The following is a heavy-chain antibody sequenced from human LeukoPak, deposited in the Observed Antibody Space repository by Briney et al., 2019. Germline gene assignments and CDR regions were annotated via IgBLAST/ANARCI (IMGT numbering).Heavy chain of an antibody. CDR1: GYTFTSYD. CDR2: MNPNSGNT. D-gene: IGHD3-3*01. J-gene: IGHJ4*02. V-gene: IGHV1-8*03. CDR3: ARGEFGSGYPQPFDY. Sequence: ASVKVSCKASGYTFTSYDINWVRQATGQGLEWMGWMNPNSGNTGYAQKFQGRVTITRNTSISTAYMELSSLRSEDTAVYYCARGEFGSGYPQPFDYWGQGTLVTVSS.